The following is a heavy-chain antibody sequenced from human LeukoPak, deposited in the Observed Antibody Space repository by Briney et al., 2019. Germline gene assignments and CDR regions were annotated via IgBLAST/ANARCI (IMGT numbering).Heavy chain of an antibody. CDR3: AREKQTAGSDY. D-gene: IGHD3-10*01. Sequence: KPSETLSLTCTVSGGSISSGGYYWSWIRQPPGKGLEWIGYIYHSGSTYYNPSLKSRVTISVDTSKNQFSLKLSSVTAADTAVYYCAREKQTAGSDYWGQGTLVTVSS. V-gene: IGHV4-30-2*01. CDR1: GGSISSGGYY. J-gene: IGHJ4*02. CDR2: IYHSGST.